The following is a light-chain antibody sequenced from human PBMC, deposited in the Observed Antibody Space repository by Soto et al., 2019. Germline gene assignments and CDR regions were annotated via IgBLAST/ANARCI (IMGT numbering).Light chain of an antibody. CDR1: SSNIGAGYD. CDR2: GNN. Sequence: QSVLTQPPSVSGAPGQRVTISCTGSSSNIGAGYDVHWYQQLPGTAPKLLIYGNNNRPSGVPDRFSGSKSDTSASLAITELQAEEEDDYSCQSYDSSLSAYVFGPGTKLNVL. CDR3: QSYDSSLSAYV. J-gene: IGLJ1*01. V-gene: IGLV1-40*01.